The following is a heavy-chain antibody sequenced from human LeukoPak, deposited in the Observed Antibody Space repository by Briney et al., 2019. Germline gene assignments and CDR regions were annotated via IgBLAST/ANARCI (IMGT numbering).Heavy chain of an antibody. CDR1: GFTVSNDY. CDR3: ARDRAGAQSWVALDP. J-gene: IGHJ5*02. V-gene: IGHV3-66*02. CDR2: IYGEGTT. Sequence: GGSLRLSCAPSGFTVSNDYIAWVRQAPGRGLEWVSLIYGEGTTFYTDSVNGRFTISRDNFKDTLYLQMSSLRPEDTALYYCARDRAGAQSWVALDPWGQGTLVTVSS. D-gene: IGHD3-10*01.